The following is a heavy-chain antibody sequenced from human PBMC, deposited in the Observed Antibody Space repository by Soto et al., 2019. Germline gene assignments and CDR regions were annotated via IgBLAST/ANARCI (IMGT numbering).Heavy chain of an antibody. Sequence: GGSLRLSCAASGFTFSSYSMNWFRQAPGKGLEWVSYISSSSSTIYYADSVKGRFTISRDNAKNSLYLQMNSLRAEDTAVYYCARVGATTVTFLDYWGQGTLVTVSS. CDR1: GFTFSSYS. J-gene: IGHJ4*02. V-gene: IGHV3-48*01. CDR3: ARVGATTVTFLDY. D-gene: IGHD4-4*01. CDR2: ISSSSSTI.